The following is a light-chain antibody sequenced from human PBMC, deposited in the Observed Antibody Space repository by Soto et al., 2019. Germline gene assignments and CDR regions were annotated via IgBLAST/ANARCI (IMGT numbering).Light chain of an antibody. CDR2: AAS. Sequence: EIVLTQSPGTLCLSPGEIATLSCRASQSVSSSYLAWYQQKPAQAPRLLIYAASTRATGIPARFSGSGSGTEFTLTISSLQSEDFAVYYCQQYDDSLLTFGGGTQVDI. J-gene: IGKJ4*01. CDR1: QSVSSSY. V-gene: IGKV3-20*01. CDR3: QQYDDSLLT.